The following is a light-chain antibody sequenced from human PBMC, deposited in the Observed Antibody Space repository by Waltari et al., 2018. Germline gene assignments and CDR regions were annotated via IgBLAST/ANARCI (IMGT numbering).Light chain of an antibody. V-gene: IGKV3-20*01. CDR2: GAS. CDR3: QQYGSSPRT. J-gene: IGKJ1*01. Sequence: EIVLTQSPGTLSLSPGERATLSCRASQSVSSSYLAWYQQKPGQAPRLLIYGASSRATGIPYRFRGSGSETDFTLTISRLEPEDFAVYYCQQYGSSPRTFGQGTKVEIK. CDR1: QSVSSSY.